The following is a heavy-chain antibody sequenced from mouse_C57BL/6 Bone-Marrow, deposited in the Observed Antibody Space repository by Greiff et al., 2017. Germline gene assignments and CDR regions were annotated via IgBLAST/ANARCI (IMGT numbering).Heavy chain of an antibody. CDR1: GFTFSDYY. Sequence: DVHLVESGGGLVQPGGSLKLSCAASGFTFSDYYMYWVRQTPEKRLEWVAYISNGGGSTYYPDTVKGRFTITRDNAKNTVYLQMSRLKSEDTAMYYCARGGTTVVAVDYWGQGTSVTVSS. CDR2: ISNGGGST. V-gene: IGHV5-12*01. D-gene: IGHD1-1*01. J-gene: IGHJ4*01. CDR3: ARGGTTVVAVDY.